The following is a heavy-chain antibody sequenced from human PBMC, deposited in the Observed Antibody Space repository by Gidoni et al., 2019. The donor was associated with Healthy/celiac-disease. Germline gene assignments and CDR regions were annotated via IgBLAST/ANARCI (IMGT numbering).Heavy chain of an antibody. CDR1: GYTFTSYG. V-gene: IGHV1-18*01. CDR2: ISAYNGNT. J-gene: IGHJ6*02. Sequence: QVQLVQTGAEVKKPGASVKVSCKASGYTFTSYGISWVRQAPGQGLEWMGWISAYNGNTNYAQKLQGRVTMTTDTSTSTAYMELRSLRSDDTAVYYCARLPPSLDFWSGYIADYYYGMDVWGQGTTVTVSS. CDR3: ARLPPSLDFWSGYIADYYYGMDV. D-gene: IGHD3-3*01.